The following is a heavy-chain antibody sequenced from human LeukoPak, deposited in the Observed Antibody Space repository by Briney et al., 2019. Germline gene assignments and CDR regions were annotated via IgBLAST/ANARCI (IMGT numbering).Heavy chain of an antibody. V-gene: IGHV4-59*12. CDR2: IYYSGST. J-gene: IGHJ4*02. D-gene: IGHD6-13*01. Sequence: SETLSLTCTVSGGSISSYYWSWIRQPPGKGLEWIGYIYYSGSTNYNPSLKSRVTISVDTSKNQFSLKLSSVTAADTAVYYCARAVSSWSLPFDYWGQGTLVTVSS. CDR1: GGSISSYY. CDR3: ARAVSSWSLPFDY.